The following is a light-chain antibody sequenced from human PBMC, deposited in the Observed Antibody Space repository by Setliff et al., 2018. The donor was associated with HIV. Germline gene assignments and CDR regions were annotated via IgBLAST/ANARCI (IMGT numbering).Light chain of an antibody. CDR1: NIGSKS. CDR3: QVWDTNSYV. Sequence: SYELTQPPSVSVAPGKTARVTCGGNNIGSKSVHWYQQKPGQAPVLVIYYDSDRPSGIPERFSGSNSGNTATLTISRVEAGDEADYYCQVWDTNSYVFGTGTKVTVL. V-gene: IGLV3-21*04. J-gene: IGLJ1*01. CDR2: YDS.